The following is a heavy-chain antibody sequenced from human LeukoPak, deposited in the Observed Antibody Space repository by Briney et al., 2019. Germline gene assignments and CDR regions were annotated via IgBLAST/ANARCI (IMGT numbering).Heavy chain of an antibody. J-gene: IGHJ4*02. Sequence: AGGSLRLSCAASGFTFSSYSMNWVRQAPGKGLECVSYISSSSSTIYYADSVKGRFTISRDNAKNSLYLQMNSLRAEDTAVYYCATRYCSGGSCYSPSYYFDHWGPGTLVTVSS. CDR3: ATRYCSGGSCYSPSYYFDH. D-gene: IGHD2-15*01. CDR2: ISSSSSTI. V-gene: IGHV3-48*01. CDR1: GFTFSSYS.